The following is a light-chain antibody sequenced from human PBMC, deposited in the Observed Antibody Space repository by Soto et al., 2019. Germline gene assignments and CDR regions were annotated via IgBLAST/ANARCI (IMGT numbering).Light chain of an antibody. CDR3: SSYTTSTTWV. CDR1: SSDVGGYNY. V-gene: IGLV2-14*01. Sequence: QSVLTQPASVSGSPGQSITISCTGASSDVGGYNYVSWFQQHPGRAPKLIISEVNNRPSGVSNRFSGSKSGNTASLTISGLQAEDEADYYCSSYTTSTTWVFGGGTKLTVL. CDR2: EVN. J-gene: IGLJ3*02.